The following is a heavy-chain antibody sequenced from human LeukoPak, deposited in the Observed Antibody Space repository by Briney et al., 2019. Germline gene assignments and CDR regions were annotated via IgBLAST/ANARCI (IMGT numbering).Heavy chain of an antibody. D-gene: IGHD4-17*01. V-gene: IGHV4-59*01. J-gene: IGHJ4*02. Sequence: SETLSLTCTVSGGSISSYYWSWIRQPPGKGLEWIGYIYYSGSTNYTPSPQSRVTISVYTSNDQFSLKLSSVTAADTAVYYCARVGFGDYPRLPGPFDYWGQGTLVTVSS. CDR2: IYYSGST. CDR1: GGSISSYY. CDR3: ARVGFGDYPRLPGPFDY.